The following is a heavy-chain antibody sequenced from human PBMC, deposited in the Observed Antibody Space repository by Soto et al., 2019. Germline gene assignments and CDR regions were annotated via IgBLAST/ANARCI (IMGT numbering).Heavy chain of an antibody. CDR2: IIPIFGTA. D-gene: IGHD2-15*01. J-gene: IGHJ6*02. CDR3: ARESCSGGSCYYRAIYYYYGMDV. Sequence: SVKVSCKASGGTFSSYAISWVRQAPGQGLEWMGGIIPIFGTANYAQKFQGRVTITADESTSTAYMELSSLRSEDTAVYYCARESCSGGSCYYRAIYYYYGMDVWGQGTTVTVSS. V-gene: IGHV1-69*13. CDR1: GGTFSSYA.